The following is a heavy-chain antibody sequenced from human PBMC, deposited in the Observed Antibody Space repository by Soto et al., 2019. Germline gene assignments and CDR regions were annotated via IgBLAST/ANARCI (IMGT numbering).Heavy chain of an antibody. CDR2: ITGSGGST. CDR1: GFTFSSYA. V-gene: IGHV3-23*01. CDR3: ASCVSWLYFDL. D-gene: IGHD3-9*01. J-gene: IGHJ2*01. Sequence: EVQLLESGGGLVQPGGSLRLSCAASGFTFSSYAMSWVRQAPGKGLEWVSAITGSGGSTYYADSVRGRFTISRDNSKNTLYLKMNSLRPEDTAVYYCASCVSWLYFDLWGRGTLVTVSS.